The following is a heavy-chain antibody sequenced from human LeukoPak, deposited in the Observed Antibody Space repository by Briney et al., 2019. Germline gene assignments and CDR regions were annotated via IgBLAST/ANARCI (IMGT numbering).Heavy chain of an antibody. Sequence: SETLSLTCTVSGGSISSSIYYWGWIRQPPGKGLEWIGSIYYSGSTNYNPSLKSRVTISVDTSKNQFSLKLSSVTAADTAVYYCARGDLRYCSSTSCYGSTYYYYGMDVWGQGTTVTVSS. CDR1: GGSISSSIYY. J-gene: IGHJ6*02. CDR3: ARGDLRYCSSTSCYGSTYYYYGMDV. D-gene: IGHD2-2*01. CDR2: IYYSGST. V-gene: IGHV4-39*07.